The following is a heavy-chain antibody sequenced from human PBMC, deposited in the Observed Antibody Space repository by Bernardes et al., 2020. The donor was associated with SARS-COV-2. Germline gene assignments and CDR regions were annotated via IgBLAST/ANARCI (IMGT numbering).Heavy chain of an antibody. CDR2: ISGGGGAS. CDR3: AKDRTGFGGLVDVGATFFDY. Sequence: GGSLRLSCEASGFTFSDYTMSWVRQAPGKGLEWVSAISGGGGASYYADSVKGRVIISRDNSKNTVSLQMDSLGAGDTAVYYCAKDRTGFGGLVDVGATFFDYWGRGTLVIVSS. D-gene: IGHD3-16*02. V-gene: IGHV3-23*01. J-gene: IGHJ4*02. CDR1: GFTFSDYT.